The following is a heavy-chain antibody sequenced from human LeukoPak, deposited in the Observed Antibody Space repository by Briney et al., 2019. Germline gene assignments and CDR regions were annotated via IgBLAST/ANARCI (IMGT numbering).Heavy chain of an antibody. CDR1: SGSISSYY. J-gene: IGHJ5*02. CDR3: ARDLNSRAYYDFWSGYSDPNWFDP. D-gene: IGHD3-3*01. Sequence: PSETLSLTCTVSSGSISSYYWSWIRQPAGKGLEWIGRIYTSGSTNYNPSLKSRVTMSVDTSKNQFSLKLSSVTAADTAVYYCARDLNSRAYYDFWSGYSDPNWFDPWGQGTLVTVSS. CDR2: IYTSGST. V-gene: IGHV4-4*07.